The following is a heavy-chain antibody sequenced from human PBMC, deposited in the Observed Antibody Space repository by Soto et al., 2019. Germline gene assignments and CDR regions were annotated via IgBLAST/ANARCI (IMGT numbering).Heavy chain of an antibody. CDR1: GFTFSSYS. CDR2: ISSSSSYI. V-gene: IGHV3-21*01. J-gene: IGHJ4*02. D-gene: IGHD6-19*01. CDR3: ARDKRSSGWYEDY. Sequence: EVQLVESGGGLVKPGGSLRLSCAASGFTFSSYSMNWVRQAPGKGLEWVSSISSSSSYIYYADSVKGRFTISRDNAKNSLYLQTNSLRAEDTAVYYCARDKRSSGWYEDYWGQGTLVTVSS.